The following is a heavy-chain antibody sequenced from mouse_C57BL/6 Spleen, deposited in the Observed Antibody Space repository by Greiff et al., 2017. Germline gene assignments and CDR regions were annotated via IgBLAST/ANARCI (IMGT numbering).Heavy chain of an antibody. V-gene: IGHV1-64*01. CDR3: ARSCYYDGYYPYAMDY. Sequence: QLQQPGAELVKPGASVKLSCKASGYTFTSYWMHWVKQRPGQGLEWIGMIHPNSGSTNYNEKFKSKATLTVDKSSSTAYMQLSSLTSEDSAVYYCARSCYYDGYYPYAMDYWGQGTSVTVSS. J-gene: IGHJ4*01. CDR1: GYTFTSYW. D-gene: IGHD2-3*01. CDR2: IHPNSGST.